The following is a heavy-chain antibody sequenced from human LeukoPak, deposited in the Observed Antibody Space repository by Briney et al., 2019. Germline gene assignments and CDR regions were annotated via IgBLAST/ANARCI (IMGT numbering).Heavy chain of an antibody. D-gene: IGHD3-22*01. J-gene: IGHJ4*02. CDR3: ARAFNYYDSSGYYDY. V-gene: IGHV3-53*01. CDR1: GFTVSNNY. Sequence: GGSLRLSCAASGFTVSNNYMSWVRQAPGKGLEWVSVIYSGGNTYYADSVKGRFAISRDYSRNTVYLQMDSLRAEDTAVYYCARAFNYYDSSGYYDYWGQGTLVTVSS. CDR2: IYSGGNT.